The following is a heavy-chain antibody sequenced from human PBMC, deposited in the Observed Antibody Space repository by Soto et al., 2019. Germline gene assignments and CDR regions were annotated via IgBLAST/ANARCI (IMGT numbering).Heavy chain of an antibody. CDR3: AKDAEGMVQGVIQGPLDY. Sequence: GGSLRLSCAASGFTFSSYAMSWVRQAPGKGLEWVSAISGSGGSTYYADSVKGRFTISRDNSKNTLYLQMNSLRAEDTAVYYCAKDAEGMVQGVIQGPLDYWGQGTLVTVSS. CDR1: GFTFSSYA. V-gene: IGHV3-23*01. CDR2: ISGSGGST. J-gene: IGHJ4*01. D-gene: IGHD3-10*01.